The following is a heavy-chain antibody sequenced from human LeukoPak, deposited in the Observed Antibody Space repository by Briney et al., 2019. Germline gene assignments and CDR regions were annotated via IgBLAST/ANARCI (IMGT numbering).Heavy chain of an antibody. Sequence: ASVKVSCKASGYTFTGYYMHWVRQAPGQGLEWMGWINPNSGGTNYAQKFQGRVTMTRDTSISTAYMELSRLRSDDTAVYYCARVLGDSSGWYEGSAFDIWGQGTMVTVSS. V-gene: IGHV1-2*02. CDR2: INPNSGGT. CDR3: ARVLGDSSGWYEGSAFDI. D-gene: IGHD6-19*01. J-gene: IGHJ3*02. CDR1: GYTFTGYY.